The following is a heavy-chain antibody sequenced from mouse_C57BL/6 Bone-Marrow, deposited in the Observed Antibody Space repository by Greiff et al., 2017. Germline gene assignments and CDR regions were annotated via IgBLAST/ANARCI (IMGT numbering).Heavy chain of an antibody. Sequence: VQLVESGAELVRPGASVTLSCKASGYTFTDYEMHWVKQTPVHGLEWIGAIDPETGGTAYNQKFKGKAILTADKSSSTAYLELRSLTSEDSAVYYCTRFPYVTTVTYFDYWGQGTTLTVSS. CDR1: GYTFTDYE. CDR2: IDPETGGT. J-gene: IGHJ2*01. D-gene: IGHD1-1*01. V-gene: IGHV1-15*01. CDR3: TRFPYVTTVTYFDY.